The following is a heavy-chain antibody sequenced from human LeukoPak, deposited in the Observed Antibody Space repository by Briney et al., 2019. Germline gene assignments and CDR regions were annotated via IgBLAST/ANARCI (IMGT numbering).Heavy chain of an antibody. CDR3: ARQWLEGYFDY. D-gene: IGHD6-19*01. J-gene: IGHJ4*02. CDR1: GGSFSGYY. CDR2: INHSGSS. V-gene: IGHV4-34*01. Sequence: SETLSLTCAVYGGSFSGYYWSWIRQPPGKGLEWIGEINHSGSSNYNPSLKSRVTISVDTSKNQFSPKLSSVTAADTAVYYCARQWLEGYFDYWGQGTLVTVSS.